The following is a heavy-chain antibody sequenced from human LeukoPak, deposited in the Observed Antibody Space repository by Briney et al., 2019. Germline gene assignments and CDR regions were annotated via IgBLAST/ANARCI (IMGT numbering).Heavy chain of an antibody. CDR1: GGSISSSSYY. J-gene: IGHJ2*01. Sequence: SETLSLTCTVSGGSISSSSYYWGWIRQPPGKGLEWIGSIYYSGSTYYNPSLKSRVTISVDTSKNQFSLKLSSVTAADTAVYYCARPGPSYSSGWYAVSGGWYFDLWGRGTLVTVSS. CDR3: ARPGPSYSSGWYAVSGGWYFDL. D-gene: IGHD6-19*01. V-gene: IGHV4-39*01. CDR2: IYYSGST.